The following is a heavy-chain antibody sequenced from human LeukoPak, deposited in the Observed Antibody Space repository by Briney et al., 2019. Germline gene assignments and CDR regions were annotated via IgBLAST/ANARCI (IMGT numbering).Heavy chain of an antibody. CDR3: TTVGSVTAMVRLVYYYYYMDV. Sequence: GGSLRLSCAASGFTFSNAWMSWVRQAPGKGLEWVARIKSKTDGGTTDYAAPVKGRFTISRDDSKNTLYLQMNSLKTEDTAVYYCTTVGSVTAMVRLVYYYYYMDVWGKGTTVTVSS. D-gene: IGHD5-18*01. V-gene: IGHV3-15*01. CDR2: IKSKTDGGTT. CDR1: GFTFSNAW. J-gene: IGHJ6*03.